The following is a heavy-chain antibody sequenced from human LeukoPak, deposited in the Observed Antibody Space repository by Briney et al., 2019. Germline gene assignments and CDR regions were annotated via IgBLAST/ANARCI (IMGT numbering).Heavy chain of an antibody. D-gene: IGHD3-9*01. V-gene: IGHV4-59*12. J-gene: IGHJ6*03. Sequence: PSGTLSLTCTVSGGSISSYYWSWIRQPPGKGLEWIGYIYYSGSTNYNPSLKSRVTISVDTSKNQFSLKLSSVTAADTAVYYCARLSELRYFDWLLSGYYYYYYMDVWGKGTTVTISS. CDR3: ARLSELRYFDWLLSGYYYYYYMDV. CDR2: IYYSGST. CDR1: GGSISSYY.